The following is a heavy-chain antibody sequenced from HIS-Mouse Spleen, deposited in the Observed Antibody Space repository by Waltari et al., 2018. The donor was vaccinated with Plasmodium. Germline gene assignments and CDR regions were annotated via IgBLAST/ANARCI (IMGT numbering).Heavy chain of an antibody. J-gene: IGHJ2*01. V-gene: IGHV3-7*01. D-gene: IGHD6-13*01. CDR1: GFTVSSYG. Sequence: EVKLVESGGGLVQPGGSLRLSGGAGGFTVSSYGVGGVRQGPGKGLEWVANIKQGGMWKYYVDSVKGRFTISRDNAKNSLYLQMNSLRAEDTAVYYCASSWYWYFDLWGRGTLVTVSS. CDR2: IKQGGMWK. CDR3: ASSWYWYFDL.